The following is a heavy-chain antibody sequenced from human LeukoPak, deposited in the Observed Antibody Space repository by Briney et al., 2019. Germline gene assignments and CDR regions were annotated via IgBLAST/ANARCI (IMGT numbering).Heavy chain of an antibody. Sequence: SETLSLTCTVSGGSISSSSYYWGWIRQPPGQGLEWIGIIYYSGNTYYNPSLKSRVTISVDTSKNQFSLRLSSATAADTAVYYCARQAGYSYGYEGAFDIWGQGTMVTVSS. J-gene: IGHJ3*02. V-gene: IGHV4-39*01. CDR2: IYYSGNT. D-gene: IGHD5-18*01. CDR3: ARQAGYSYGYEGAFDI. CDR1: GGSISSSSYY.